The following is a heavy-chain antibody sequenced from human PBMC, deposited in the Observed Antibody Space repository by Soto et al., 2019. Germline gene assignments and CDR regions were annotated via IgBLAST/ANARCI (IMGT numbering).Heavy chain of an antibody. V-gene: IGHV4-59*12. D-gene: IGHD3-22*01. CDR2: IYHSGST. Sequence: SETLSLTCTVSGGSISSYYWSWIRQPPGKGLEWIGYIYHSGSTNYNPSLKSRVTISVDTSKNQFSLKLSSVTAADTAVYYCATKSTYYYDSSGYYYKPFDYWGQGTLVTVSS. CDR1: GGSISSYY. J-gene: IGHJ4*02. CDR3: ATKSTYYYDSSGYYYKPFDY.